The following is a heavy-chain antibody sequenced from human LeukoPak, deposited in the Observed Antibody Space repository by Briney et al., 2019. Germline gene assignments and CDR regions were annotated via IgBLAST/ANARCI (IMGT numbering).Heavy chain of an antibody. CDR2: LYRGGST. D-gene: IGHD2-2*01. J-gene: IGHJ4*02. Sequence: AGSLTLSCAASGFTVSNNYMSWVRQAPGKGLEWVSVLYRGGSTYYADSVKGRYATSRHNPKNTLYLQMNSLRAEDTAVYYCARHRGYCSSTSCYTYYFDYRGQGTPGTVSS. V-gene: IGHV3-66*04. CDR1: GFTVSNNY. CDR3: ARHRGYCSSTSCYTYYFDY.